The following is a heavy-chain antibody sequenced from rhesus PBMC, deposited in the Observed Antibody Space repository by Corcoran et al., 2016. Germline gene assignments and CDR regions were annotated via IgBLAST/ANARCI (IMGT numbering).Heavy chain of an antibody. J-gene: IGHJ5-1*01. V-gene: IGHV4-127*01. CDR3: ARDSPRAVANRFDV. CDR1: GYSISSGYG. D-gene: IGHD6-43*01. CDR2: IGGSSGST. Sequence: PSETLSLTCAVSGYSISSGYGWSWIRQPPGKGLEWIGNIGGSSGSTNYNPSLKSRVTISKDTSKNQFSLKLSSVTAADTAVYYCARDSPRAVANRFDVWGPGVLVTVSS.